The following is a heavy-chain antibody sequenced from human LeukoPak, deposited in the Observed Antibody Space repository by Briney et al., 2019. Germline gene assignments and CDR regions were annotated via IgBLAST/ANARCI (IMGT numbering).Heavy chain of an antibody. CDR2: ITSSSTV. CDR1: EFTFSHFA. V-gene: IGHV3-69-1*01. J-gene: IGHJ4*02. CDR3: ARDYCSGPKCYFIDY. Sequence: GGSLRLSCAVSEFTFSHFAMHWVRQAPGKGLEWVSYITSSSTVYYAGSVKGRFTISRDNAKNSLFLQMNSLRAEDTAVYYCARDYCSGPKCYFIDYWGQGALVTVSS. D-gene: IGHD2-15*01.